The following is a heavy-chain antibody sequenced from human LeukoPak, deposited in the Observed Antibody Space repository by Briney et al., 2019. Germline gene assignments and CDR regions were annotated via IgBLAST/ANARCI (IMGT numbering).Heavy chain of an antibody. D-gene: IGHD1-26*01. CDR3: ARGEVGATTLNYFYYMDV. J-gene: IGHJ6*03. CDR1: GGSFSGYY. V-gene: IGHV4-34*01. CDR2: INHSGST. Sequence: SETLSLTCAVYGGSFSGYYWSWIRQPPGKGLELIGEINHSGSTNYNPSLKSRVTISEDMSKNQFSLKVNSLTAADTAVYYCARGEVGATTLNYFYYMDVWGKGTTVTVSS.